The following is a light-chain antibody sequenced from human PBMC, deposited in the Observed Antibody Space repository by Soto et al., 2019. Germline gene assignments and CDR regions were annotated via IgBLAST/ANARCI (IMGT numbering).Light chain of an antibody. Sequence: EIVLTQSPATLSLSPGERATPSCRASQSVSSYLAWYQQKPGQAPRLLIYDASNRATGIPARFSGSGSGTDFTLTISSLEPEDFAVYYCQQRSNWPLTFXGGTKADIK. CDR1: QSVSSY. CDR2: DAS. CDR3: QQRSNWPLT. V-gene: IGKV3-11*01. J-gene: IGKJ4*01.